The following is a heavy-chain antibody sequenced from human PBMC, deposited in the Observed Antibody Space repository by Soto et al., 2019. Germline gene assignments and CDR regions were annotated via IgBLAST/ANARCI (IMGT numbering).Heavy chain of an antibody. J-gene: IGHJ4*02. Sequence: GVSLRLSCAASEMTFRNYSMNWVRQAPGKGLEWVSSISSGGSYIYYADSGKGRFTISRDNAKNSLFLQMTSLRAEDTAVYYCATSGVATGFDFWGQGTLVTVSS. CDR1: EMTFRNYS. V-gene: IGHV3-21*01. CDR3: ATSGVATGFDF. CDR2: ISSGGSYI. D-gene: IGHD5-12*01.